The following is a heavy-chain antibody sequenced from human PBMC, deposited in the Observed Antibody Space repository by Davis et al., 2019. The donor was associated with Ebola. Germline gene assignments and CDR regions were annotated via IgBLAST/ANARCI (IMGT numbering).Heavy chain of an antibody. CDR2: INSDGSST. Sequence: GESLKISCAASGFTFSSYWMHWVRQAPGKGLVWVSRINSDGSSTSYADSVKGRFTISRDNAKNTLYLQMNSLRAEDTAVYYCARSDDCISTSCFLYYYYGMDVWGKGTTVTVSS. CDR3: ARSDDCISTSCFLYYYYGMDV. J-gene: IGHJ6*04. D-gene: IGHD2-2*01. V-gene: IGHV3-74*01. CDR1: GFTFSSYW.